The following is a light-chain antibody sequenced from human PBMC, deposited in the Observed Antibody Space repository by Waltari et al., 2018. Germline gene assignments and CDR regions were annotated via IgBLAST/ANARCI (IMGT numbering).Light chain of an antibody. Sequence: QSVVTQPPSASGTPGQRVTISCSGGSSNTRSNVVQWYHQLPGMAPKVLIYFNNLRPPGVPDRFSGSKSGTSASLAISGLQSDDEAVYYCATWDDSLNGPVFGGGTKLIVL. V-gene: IGLV1-44*01. CDR1: SSNTRSNV. CDR3: ATWDDSLNGPV. CDR2: FNN. J-gene: IGLJ3*02.